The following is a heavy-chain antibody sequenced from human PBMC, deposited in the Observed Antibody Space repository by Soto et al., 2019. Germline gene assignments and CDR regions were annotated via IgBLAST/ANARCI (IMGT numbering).Heavy chain of an antibody. J-gene: IGHJ4*02. CDR3: AKESIDWDGDYVFFYYFDY. CDR1: GFTFSSYA. Sequence: PGGSLRLSCAASGFTFSSYAMSWVRQAPGKGLEWVSAISGSGGSTYYADSVKGRFTISRDNSKNTLYLQTNSLRAEDTAVYYCAKESIDWDGDYVFFYYFDYWGQGTLVTVSS. CDR2: ISGSGGST. D-gene: IGHD4-17*01. V-gene: IGHV3-23*01.